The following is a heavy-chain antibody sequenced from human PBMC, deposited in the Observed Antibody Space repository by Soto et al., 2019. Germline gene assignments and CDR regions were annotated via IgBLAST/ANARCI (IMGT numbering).Heavy chain of an antibody. CDR1: GGSISSSSYY. V-gene: IGHV4-39*01. CDR2: IYYSGST. J-gene: IGHJ6*02. D-gene: IGHD4-17*01. CDR3: ARLSDDYGDYSPRTESRYGMVV. Sequence: SETLSLTCTVSGGSISSSSYYWGWIRQPPGKGLEWIGSIYYSGSTYYNPSLKSRVTISVDTSKNQFSLKLSSVTAADTAVYYCARLSDDYGDYSPRTESRYGMVVWGQGTTVTVSS.